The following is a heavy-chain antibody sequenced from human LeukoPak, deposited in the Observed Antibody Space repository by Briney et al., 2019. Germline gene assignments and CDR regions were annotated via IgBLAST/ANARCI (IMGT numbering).Heavy chain of an antibody. J-gene: IGHJ4*02. CDR1: GFTFSSYS. Sequence: GGSLRLSCVASGFTFSSYSISWIRQAPGKGLEWVSFVSSFSDTIEYADSVKGRFTIARDNVENSLYLQMNSLRAEDTAVYYCARDLEESGYSEFDYWGQGTLVTVSS. CDR2: VSSFSDTI. CDR3: ARDLEESGYSEFDY. V-gene: IGHV3-48*04. D-gene: IGHD3-22*01.